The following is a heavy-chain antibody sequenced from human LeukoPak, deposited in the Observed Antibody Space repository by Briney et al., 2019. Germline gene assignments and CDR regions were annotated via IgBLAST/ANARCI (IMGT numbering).Heavy chain of an antibody. J-gene: IGHJ6*02. CDR1: GFTFSSYG. V-gene: IGHV3-33*01. Sequence: GSLRLSCAASGFTFSSYGMHWVRQAPGKGLEWVAVIWYDGSNKYYADSVKGRFTISRDHSKNTLYLQMNSLRAEDTAVYYCARDASIVVVPAASVYGMDVWGQGTTVTVSS. CDR3: ARDASIVVVPAASVYGMDV. CDR2: IWYDGSNK. D-gene: IGHD2-2*01.